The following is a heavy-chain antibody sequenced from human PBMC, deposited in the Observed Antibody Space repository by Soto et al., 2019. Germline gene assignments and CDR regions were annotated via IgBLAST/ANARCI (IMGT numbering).Heavy chain of an antibody. CDR3: ARDTHWGLGD. Sequence: QVQLQESGPGLMKPSETLSLTCAVSGDSINTNNWWSWVRQPPGRGLEWIGEIYHTGSTNYNPSLKSRVTISADRSKNQLSLRLNSVTAADTAVYFCARDTHWGLGDWGQGTLVIVSS. D-gene: IGHD7-27*01. V-gene: IGHV4-4*02. J-gene: IGHJ4*02. CDR1: GDSINTNNW. CDR2: IYHTGST.